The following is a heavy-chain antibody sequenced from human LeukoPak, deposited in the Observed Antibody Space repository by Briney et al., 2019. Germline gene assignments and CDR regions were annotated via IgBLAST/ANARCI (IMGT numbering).Heavy chain of an antibody. V-gene: IGHV4-59*01. D-gene: IGHD5-18*01. Sequence: PSETLSLTCTVSGGSISSYYWSWIRQPPGKGLEWIGYIYYSGSTNYNPSLKSRVTISVDTSKNQFSLKLSSVTAADTAVYYCARDNTAMVTDAFDIWGQGTMVTVSS. CDR3: ARDNTAMVTDAFDI. J-gene: IGHJ3*02. CDR1: GGSISSYY. CDR2: IYYSGST.